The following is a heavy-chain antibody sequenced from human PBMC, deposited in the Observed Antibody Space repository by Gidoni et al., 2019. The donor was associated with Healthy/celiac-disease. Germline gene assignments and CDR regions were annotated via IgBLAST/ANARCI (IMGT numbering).Heavy chain of an antibody. J-gene: IGHJ3*02. CDR3: ASRPVLRFLEWSSSAFDI. CDR2: IYYSGST. V-gene: IGHV4-61*01. D-gene: IGHD3-3*01. CDR1: GGSVSSGSYY. Sequence: QVQLQESGPGLVKPSETLSLTCTVSGGSVSSGSYYWSWIRQPPGKGLEWIGYIYYSGSTNYNPSLKSRVTISVDTSKNQFSLKLSSVTAADTAVYYCASRPVLRFLEWSSSAFDIWGQGTMVTVSS.